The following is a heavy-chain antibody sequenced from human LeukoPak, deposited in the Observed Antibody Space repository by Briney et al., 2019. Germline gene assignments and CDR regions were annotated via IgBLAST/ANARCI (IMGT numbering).Heavy chain of an antibody. CDR3: ARDRVAAAFNWFDP. J-gene: IGHJ5*02. V-gene: IGHV3-30*04. CDR1: GFTFSSYD. CDR2: ISYDGSNK. D-gene: IGHD6-13*01. Sequence: PGRSLRLSCAASGFTFSSYDMHWVRQAPGKGLEWVPVISYDGSNKYYADSVRGRFTISRDNSKNTLYLQMNSLRAEDTAVYYCARDRVAAAFNWFDPWGQGTLVTVSS.